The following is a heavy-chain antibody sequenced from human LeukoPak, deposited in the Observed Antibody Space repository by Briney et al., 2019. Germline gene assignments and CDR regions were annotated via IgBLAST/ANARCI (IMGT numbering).Heavy chain of an antibody. J-gene: IGHJ6*04. D-gene: IGHD3-10*02. V-gene: IGHV3-48*03. Sequence: GGSLRLSCAASGFTFSNYLMNWVRQAPGKGLEWVSYISSSGSTIYYADSVKGRFTISRDNAKNSLYLQMNSLRAEDTAVYYCAELGITMIGGVWGKGTTVTISS. CDR1: GFTFSNYL. CDR2: ISSSGSTI. CDR3: AELGITMIGGV.